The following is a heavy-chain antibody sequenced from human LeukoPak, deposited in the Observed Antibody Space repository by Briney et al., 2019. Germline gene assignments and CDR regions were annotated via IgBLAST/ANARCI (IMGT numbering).Heavy chain of an antibody. CDR3: ARDRTEAMVRDTERGFYYYYGMDV. V-gene: IGHV1-2*04. CDR1: GYTFTGYY. J-gene: IGHJ6*02. Sequence: ASVKVSCKASGYTFTGYYMHWVRQAPGQGLEWMGWINPNSGGTNYAQKFRGWVTMTRDTSISTAYMELSRLRSDDTAVYYCARDRTEAMVRDTERGFYYYYGMDVWGQGTTVTVSS. D-gene: IGHD3-10*01. CDR2: INPNSGGT.